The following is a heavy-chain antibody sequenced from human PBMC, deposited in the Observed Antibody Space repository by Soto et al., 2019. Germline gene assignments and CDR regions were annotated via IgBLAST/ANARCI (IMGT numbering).Heavy chain of an antibody. CDR1: GGTFSSYA. D-gene: IGHD3-10*01. CDR2: IIPIFGTA. J-gene: IGHJ4*02. Sequence: GASVKVSCKASGGTFSSYAISWVRQAPGQGLEWMGGIIPIFGTANYAQKFQGRVTITADESTSTAYMELSSLRSEDTAVYYCAREGFYGSGSYYSLDYWGQGTLVTVSS. V-gene: IGHV1-69*13. CDR3: AREGFYGSGSYYSLDY.